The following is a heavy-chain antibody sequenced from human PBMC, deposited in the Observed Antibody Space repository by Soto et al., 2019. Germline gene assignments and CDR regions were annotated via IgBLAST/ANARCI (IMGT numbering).Heavy chain of an antibody. Sequence: QLQLQESGPGLVKPSETLSLTCTVSGGSISSSSYYWGWIRQPPGKGLEWIGSIYYSGSTYYNPSLKSRVTISVDTSKNQFSLKLSSVTAADTAVYYCARQGVDTAIVTGAFDIWGQGTMVTVSS. D-gene: IGHD5-18*01. CDR1: GGSISSSSYY. CDR2: IYYSGST. CDR3: ARQGVDTAIVTGAFDI. J-gene: IGHJ3*02. V-gene: IGHV4-39*01.